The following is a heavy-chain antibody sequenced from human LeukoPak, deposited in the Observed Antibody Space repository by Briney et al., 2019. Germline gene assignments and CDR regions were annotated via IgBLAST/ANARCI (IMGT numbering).Heavy chain of an antibody. CDR3: ARVDGAMGSLDY. D-gene: IGHD5-18*01. J-gene: IGHJ4*02. V-gene: IGHV3-33*01. CDR2: IRYDGSNK. Sequence: GGSLRLSCAASGFTFSTYAVHWVRQAPGKGLEGVAVIRYDGSNKNYVDSVKGRFTISRDNAKNTLYLQMNSLRAEDTAVYYCARVDGAMGSLDYWGQGMLVTVSS. CDR1: GFTFSTYA.